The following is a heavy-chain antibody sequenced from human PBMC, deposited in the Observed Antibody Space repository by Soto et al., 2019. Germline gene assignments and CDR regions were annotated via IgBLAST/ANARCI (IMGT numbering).Heavy chain of an antibody. CDR3: ARYSSNWFQTEGMDV. CDR2: IDTSGNT. D-gene: IGHD6-13*01. CDR1: GGSISPYN. V-gene: IGHV4-4*07. J-gene: IGHJ6*02. Sequence: SETLSLTCTVSGGSISPYNWSWIRQPAGKGLEWIGRIDTSGNTNYNPSLKSRVTMSVDTSKKQFSLKLTSVTAADTAVYYCARYSSNWFQTEGMDVWGQGTTVT.